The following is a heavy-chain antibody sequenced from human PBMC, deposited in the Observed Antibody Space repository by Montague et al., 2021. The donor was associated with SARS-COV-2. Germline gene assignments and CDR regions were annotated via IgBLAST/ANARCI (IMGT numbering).Heavy chain of an antibody. D-gene: IGHD3-10*01. J-gene: IGHJ4*02. Sequence: SETLSLTCTVSGGSISNYYWNWIRQPPGKGLQWIGYIYYTSNTNYDPSLKSRVTMSIDTSKKQFSLKLSSVTTADTAMYYCARALYGSGSSHFDYWGQGTLVTVSS. V-gene: IGHV4-59*01. CDR2: IYYTSNT. CDR1: GGSISNYY. CDR3: ARALYGSGSSHFDY.